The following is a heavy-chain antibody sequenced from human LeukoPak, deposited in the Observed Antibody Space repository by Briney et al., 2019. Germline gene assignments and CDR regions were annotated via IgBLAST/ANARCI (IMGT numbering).Heavy chain of an antibody. Sequence: GGSQRLSCAASGFTFDDYGMSWVRHAPGKGLEWVSGINWNGGSTGYADSVKGRFTISRDNAKNSLYLQMNSLRAEDTALYYCARVRGVRFLEWLLYRHYFDYWGQGTLVTVSS. D-gene: IGHD3-3*01. CDR2: INWNGGST. J-gene: IGHJ4*02. CDR3: ARVRGVRFLEWLLYRHYFDY. V-gene: IGHV3-20*04. CDR1: GFTFDDYG.